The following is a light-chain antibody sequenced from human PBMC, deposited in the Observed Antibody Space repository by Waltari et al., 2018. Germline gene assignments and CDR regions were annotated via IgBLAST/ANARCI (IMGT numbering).Light chain of an antibody. Sequence: CMASQNVSSYLAWYLQKPGQSPRLLIYYGSNRATGIPARFSGSGSGTDFTLTISSLEPEDFAVYYCQQRSNGPSTFGGGTKVEIK. CDR3: QQRSNGPST. V-gene: IGKV3-11*01. CDR2: YGS. J-gene: IGKJ4*01. CDR1: QNVSSY.